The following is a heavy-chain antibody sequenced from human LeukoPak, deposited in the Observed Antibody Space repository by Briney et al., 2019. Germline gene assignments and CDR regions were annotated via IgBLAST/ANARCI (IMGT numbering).Heavy chain of an antibody. J-gene: IGHJ6*02. CDR3: ARVRGSYWDPHYYSGMDV. V-gene: IGHV3-74*01. CDR2: IESDGSST. CDR1: GFTFSSYW. D-gene: IGHD1-26*01. Sequence: GGSLRLSCAASGFTFSSYWMHGVRQAPGKGLVWVSRIESDGSSTSYADSVKGRFTISRDNAKNTLYLQMNSLRAEDTAVYYCARVRGSYWDPHYYSGMDVWGQGTTVTVSS.